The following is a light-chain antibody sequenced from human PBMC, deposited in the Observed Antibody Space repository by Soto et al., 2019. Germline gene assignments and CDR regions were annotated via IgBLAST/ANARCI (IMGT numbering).Light chain of an antibody. CDR2: DVS. J-gene: IGLJ1*01. CDR3: SSYTTSSTL. V-gene: IGLV2-14*01. Sequence: QSALTQPASVSGSPGQSITISCTGTTSDVGGYDYVSLFQQHPGKAPKLIIYDVSDRPSGVSNRFSGSKSGNTASLTISGLQAEDEADYYCSSYTTSSTLFGTGTKLTVL. CDR1: TSDVGGYDY.